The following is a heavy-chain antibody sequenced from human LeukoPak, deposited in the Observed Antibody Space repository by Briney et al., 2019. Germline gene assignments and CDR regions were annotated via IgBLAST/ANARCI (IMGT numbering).Heavy chain of an antibody. D-gene: IGHD1-1*01. CDR2: IYYSGST. Sequence: SETLSLTCTVSGGSISSSSYYWGWIRQPPGKGLEWIGSIYYSGSTYYNPSLKSRVTISVDTSKNQFSLKLSSVTAADTAVYYCARQRTTGTTSLLWGQGTLVTVPS. J-gene: IGHJ4*02. V-gene: IGHV4-39*01. CDR3: ARQRTTGTTSLL. CDR1: GGSISSSSYY.